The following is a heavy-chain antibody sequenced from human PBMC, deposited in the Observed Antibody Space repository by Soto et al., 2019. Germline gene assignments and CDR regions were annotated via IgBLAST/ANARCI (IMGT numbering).Heavy chain of an antibody. D-gene: IGHD3-9*01. CDR1: GGSFSGYY. J-gene: IGHJ5*02. Sequence: SETLSLTCAVYGGSFSGYYWSWIRQPPGKGLEWIGEINHSGSTNYNPSLKSRVTISVDTSKNQFSLKLSSVTAADTAVYYCAREYSNYDILTGYSPRYSWFDPWGQGTLVTVSS. CDR2: INHSGST. V-gene: IGHV4-34*01. CDR3: AREYSNYDILTGYSPRYSWFDP.